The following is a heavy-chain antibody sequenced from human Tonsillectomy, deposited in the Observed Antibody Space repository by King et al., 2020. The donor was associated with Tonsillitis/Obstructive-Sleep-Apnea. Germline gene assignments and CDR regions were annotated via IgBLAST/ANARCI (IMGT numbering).Heavy chain of an antibody. V-gene: IGHV5-51*01. CDR1: GYSFTNYW. D-gene: IGHD6-6*01. Sequence: QLVQSGAEVKKPGESLEISCKGSGYSFTNYWIGWVRQMPGKGLEWMGIIYPDDSDTRYSPSFQGQVTISADKSISTAYLQWSSLKASDTAVYYCVRRYSSSSPYFDYWGQGTLVTVSS. CDR3: VRRYSSSSPYFDY. J-gene: IGHJ4*02. CDR2: IYPDDSDT.